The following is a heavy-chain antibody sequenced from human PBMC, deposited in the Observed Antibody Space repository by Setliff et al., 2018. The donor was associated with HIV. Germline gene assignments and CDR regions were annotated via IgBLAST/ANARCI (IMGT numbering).Heavy chain of an antibody. V-gene: IGHV1-3*04. J-gene: IGHJ5*02. CDR3: ARDLNSGDYPHWFDP. CDR1: GYTLTRNA. D-gene: IGHD4-17*01. Sequence: ASVKVSCKASGYTLTRNAMHWVRQAPGQRLEWMGWINTVNGNTKYSQKFQGRVTITRDTSASTVYMELSSLRSGDTAVYYCARDLNSGDYPHWFDPWGQGTLGTVSS. CDR2: INTVNGNT.